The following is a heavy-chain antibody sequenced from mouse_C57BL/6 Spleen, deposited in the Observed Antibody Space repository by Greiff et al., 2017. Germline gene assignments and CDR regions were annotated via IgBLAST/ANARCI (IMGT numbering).Heavy chain of an antibody. Sequence: QVQLQQSGAELVKPGASVTLSCQASGYTFTEYTIPWVQQRSGQGLEWIGWFYPGSGSIKYNEKFKDKATLTADKSSSTVYMELSRLTSEDSAVYFCARHEEGSSRFDYGGQGTTLTVSS. V-gene: IGHV1-62-2*01. D-gene: IGHD1-1*01. J-gene: IGHJ2*01. CDR2: FYPGSGSI. CDR1: GYTFTEYT. CDR3: ARHEEGSSRFDY.